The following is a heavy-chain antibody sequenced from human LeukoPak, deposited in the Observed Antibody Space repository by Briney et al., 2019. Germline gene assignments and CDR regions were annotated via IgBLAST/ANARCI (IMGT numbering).Heavy chain of an antibody. CDR3: ARDKQYSGYEIFFHY. D-gene: IGHD5-12*01. CDR1: GYTFSRHG. V-gene: IGHV3-30*02. Sequence: PGGSLRLSCAASGYTFSRHGIHWVRQAPGKGLEWVAFIRYDGSNKYYADSVKGRFTISRDNAKNSLYLQMNSLRVEDTAVYYCARDKQYSGYEIFFHYWGQGTLVTVSS. CDR2: IRYDGSNK. J-gene: IGHJ4*02.